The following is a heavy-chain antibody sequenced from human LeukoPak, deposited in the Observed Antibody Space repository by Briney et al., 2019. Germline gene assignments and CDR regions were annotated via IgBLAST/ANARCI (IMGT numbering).Heavy chain of an antibody. V-gene: IGHV3-21*01. Sequence: KSGGSLRLSCAVSGFAFSSYNMNWVRQSPGKGLEWVSSISSGSGYMSYADSVKGRFTISRDNAKNSLYLQMNSLRAEDTAVCYCARDCSGGSCYERIYYYYYYGMDVWGQGTTVTVSS. CDR2: ISSGSGYM. CDR3: ARDCSGGSCYERIYYYYYYGMDV. CDR1: GFAFSSYN. J-gene: IGHJ6*02. D-gene: IGHD2-15*01.